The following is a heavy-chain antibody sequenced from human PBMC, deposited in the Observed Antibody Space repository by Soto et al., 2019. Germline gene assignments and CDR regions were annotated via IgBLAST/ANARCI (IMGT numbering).Heavy chain of an antibody. Sequence: QVQLQESGPGLVKPSQTLSLMCTVSGAPISGGDYHWSWIRQPPGKGLEWIGYIFPSGATHYNSSLWSRITMSVETSKSLLSLELTSVTAADAAVYFCARGSAAKRYFDLWGRSTLVAVSS. J-gene: IGHJ2*01. V-gene: IGHV4-30-4*01. CDR3: ARGSAAKRYFDL. CDR2: IFPSGAT. CDR1: GAPISGGDYH. D-gene: IGHD5-18*01.